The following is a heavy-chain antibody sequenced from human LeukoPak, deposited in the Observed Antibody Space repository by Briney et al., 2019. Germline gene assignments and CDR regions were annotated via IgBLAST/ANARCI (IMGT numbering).Heavy chain of an antibody. CDR1: GFTFDDFA. CDR2: ISRTSGTI. CDR3: VKEGRDAFDM. J-gene: IGHJ3*02. Sequence: GGSLRLSFAASGFTFDDFAMHWVRQAPGKGLEWVSGISRTSGTIAYADSVKGQFTISRDNTKNSLYLQMNSLRPEDMALYYCVKEGRDAFDMWGQGTMVTVSS. V-gene: IGHV3-9*03.